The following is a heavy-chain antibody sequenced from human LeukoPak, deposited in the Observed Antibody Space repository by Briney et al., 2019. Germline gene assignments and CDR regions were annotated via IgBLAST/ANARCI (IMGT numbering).Heavy chain of an antibody. CDR1: GFTFDDYA. D-gene: IGHD4-11*01. CDR2: ISWNSGSI. CDR3: ARGLQSLARDYFDY. Sequence: GGSLRLSCVASGFTFDDYAIHWVRRTPGKGLEWVSGISWNSGSIGYADSVKGRFAISRDNAKNSLYLQMNSLRAEDTAVYYCARGLQSLARDYFDYWGQGTLVAVSS. V-gene: IGHV3-9*01. J-gene: IGHJ4*02.